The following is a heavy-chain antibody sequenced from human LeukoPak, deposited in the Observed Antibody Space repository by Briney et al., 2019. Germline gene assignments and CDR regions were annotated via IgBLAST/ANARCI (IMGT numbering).Heavy chain of an antibody. V-gene: IGHV4-59*01. J-gene: IGHJ4*02. Sequence: SETLSLTCTVSGGSISSYYWSWIRQPPGKGLEWIGYIYYSGSTNYNPSLRSRVTISVHTSKNQCSLKLSSVTAADTAVYYCARSAARTNFDYWGQGTLVTVSS. CDR3: ARSAARTNFDY. CDR2: IYYSGST. CDR1: GGSISSYY. D-gene: IGHD6-6*01.